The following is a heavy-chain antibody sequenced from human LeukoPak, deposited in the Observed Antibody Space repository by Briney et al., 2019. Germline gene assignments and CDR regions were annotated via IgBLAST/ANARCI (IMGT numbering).Heavy chain of an antibody. J-gene: IGHJ4*02. CDR1: GFTFSSYA. CDR3: AKINEWELLLPYFDY. V-gene: IGHV3-23*01. D-gene: IGHD1-26*01. CDR2: ISGSGGTT. Sequence: GGSLRLSCAASGFTFSSYAMSWVRQAPGKGLEWVSAISGSGGTTYFADSVKGRFTISRDNSKNTLYLQMNSLRAEDTAVYYCAKINEWELLLPYFDYWGQGTLVTVSS.